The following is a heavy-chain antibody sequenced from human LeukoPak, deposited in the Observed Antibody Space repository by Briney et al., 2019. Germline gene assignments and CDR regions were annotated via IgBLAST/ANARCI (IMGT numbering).Heavy chain of an antibody. Sequence: PGGSLRLSCAASGFTFSTYWMSWVRQVPGKGLEWVANIKQDGTEKHYVDSVKGRFTISRDNAKNSLYLQMNSLRAEDTAVYYCARGPPLFDPWGQGTLVAVSS. J-gene: IGHJ5*02. CDR2: IKQDGTEK. CDR1: GFTFSTYW. V-gene: IGHV3-7*01. CDR3: ARGPPLFDP.